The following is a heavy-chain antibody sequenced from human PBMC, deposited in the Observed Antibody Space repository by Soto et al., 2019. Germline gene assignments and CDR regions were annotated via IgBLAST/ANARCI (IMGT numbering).Heavy chain of an antibody. CDR3: ARDVEGYCSGGSCYSHGYYYGMDV. V-gene: IGHV3-7*01. CDR2: IKQDGSEK. J-gene: IGHJ6*02. D-gene: IGHD2-15*01. CDR1: GVPFSSYL. Sequence: GGSLSLSCAAPGVPFSSYLVSWVRQAPGKGLEWVANIKQDGSEKYYVDSVKGRFTISRDNAKNSLYLQMNSLRAEDTAVCYCARDVEGYCSGGSCYSHGYYYGMDVWGQGTTVTVSS.